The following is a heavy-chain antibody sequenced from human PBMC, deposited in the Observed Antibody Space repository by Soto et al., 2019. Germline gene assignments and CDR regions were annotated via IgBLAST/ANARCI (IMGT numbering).Heavy chain of an antibody. CDR2: LNSDGSSG. V-gene: IGHV3-74*01. Sequence: EVQLVESGGGLVQPGGSLRLYCAASGFTFSGYWMHWVRQAPGKGLVWVSRLNSDGSSGYYGDSMKGRFTISRDNAKNTLYLQMNSLRDEDTAVYYCARGLKNYYGMDVWGQGTTVTVSS. CDR3: ARGLKNYYGMDV. CDR1: GFTFSGYW. J-gene: IGHJ6*02. D-gene: IGHD3-16*01.